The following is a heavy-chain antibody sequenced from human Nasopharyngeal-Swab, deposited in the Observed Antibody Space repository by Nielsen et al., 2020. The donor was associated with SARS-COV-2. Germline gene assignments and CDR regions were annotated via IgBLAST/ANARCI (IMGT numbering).Heavy chain of an antibody. Sequence: GESLKISCAASGFRFTSDAMSWVRQAPGKGLEWVSIIYSGGTRTYYEDSVKGQFTISRDDSTSTLYLQLNSMRAEDTAVFYCARGIGHTVETAFDYWGQGTLVNVSS. J-gene: IGHJ4*02. V-gene: IGHV3-23*03. CDR3: ARGIGHTVETAFDY. D-gene: IGHD4-17*01. CDR1: GFRFTSDA. CDR2: IYSGGTRT.